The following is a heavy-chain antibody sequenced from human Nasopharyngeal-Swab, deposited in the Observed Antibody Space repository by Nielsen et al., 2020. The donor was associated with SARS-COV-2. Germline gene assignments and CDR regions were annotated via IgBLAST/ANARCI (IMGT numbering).Heavy chain of an antibody. CDR1: GFTFSSYE. J-gene: IGHJ4*02. D-gene: IGHD3-22*01. V-gene: IGHV3-48*03. CDR2: ISRSGSTI. Sequence: GGSLRLSCAASGFTFSSYEMNWVRQAPGKGLEWVSYISRSGSTIYYADSVKGRFTISRDNAKNSLYLQMNSLRAEDTAVYYCARGDDSSGFSITLDYWGQGTLVTVSS. CDR3: ARGDDSSGFSITLDY.